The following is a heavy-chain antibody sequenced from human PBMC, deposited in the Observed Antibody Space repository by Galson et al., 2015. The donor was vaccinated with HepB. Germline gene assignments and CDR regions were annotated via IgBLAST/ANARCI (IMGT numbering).Heavy chain of an antibody. CDR3: ARAEMATTPFDY. D-gene: IGHD5-24*01. CDR2: ISSSGTTI. CDR1: GFTFSSYE. V-gene: IGHV3-48*03. J-gene: IGHJ4*02. Sequence: SLRLSCAASGFTFSSYEMNWVRQAPGKGLEWVSYISSSGTTIYYADSVKGRFTVSRDNAKNSLYLQMNSLRAEDTAVYYCARAEMATTPFDYWGQGTLVTVSS.